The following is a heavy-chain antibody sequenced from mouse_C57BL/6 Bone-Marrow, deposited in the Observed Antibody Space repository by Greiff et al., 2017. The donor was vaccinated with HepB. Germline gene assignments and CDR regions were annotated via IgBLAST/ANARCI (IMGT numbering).Heavy chain of an antibody. V-gene: IGHV1-59*01. CDR1: GYTFTSYW. Sequence: VQLQQPGAELVRPGTSVKLSCKASGYTFTSYWMHWVKQRPGQGLEWIGVIDPSDSYTNYNQKFKGKATLTVDTSSSTAYMQLSSLTSEDSAVYYGARRSYGSSYFDYWGQGTTLTVSS. CDR3: ARRSYGSSYFDY. J-gene: IGHJ2*01. D-gene: IGHD1-1*01. CDR2: IDPSDSYT.